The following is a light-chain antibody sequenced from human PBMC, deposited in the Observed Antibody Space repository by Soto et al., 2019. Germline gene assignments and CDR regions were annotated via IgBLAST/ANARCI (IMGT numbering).Light chain of an antibody. CDR3: QQFRSSVWT. CDR2: GAL. J-gene: IGKJ1*01. V-gene: IGKV3-20*01. Sequence: EIVLTQSPATLSLSPGERATLSCRASQRVSSSYLAWYQQKPGQAPRLLIYGALNRATGIPDRFSGSGSGTDFTLTISRQEPEDFAVYFCQQFRSSVWTSVLGTKVDIK. CDR1: QRVSSSY.